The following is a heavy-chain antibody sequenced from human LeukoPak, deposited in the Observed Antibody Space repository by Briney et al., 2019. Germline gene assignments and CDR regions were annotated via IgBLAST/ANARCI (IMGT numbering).Heavy chain of an antibody. CDR1: GFTFSYYG. V-gene: IGHV3-30*02. CDR2: IRFDGHDK. D-gene: IGHD5-18*01. J-gene: IGHJ5*02. Sequence: GGSLRLSCAASGFTFSYYGFHWVRQAPGKGQEWVSFIRFDGHDKFYAETVKGRFTISKDTSRNTLYLQMNSLRAEDTAVYYCARDGYSYGYNWFDPWGQGTLVTVSS. CDR3: ARDGYSYGYNWFDP.